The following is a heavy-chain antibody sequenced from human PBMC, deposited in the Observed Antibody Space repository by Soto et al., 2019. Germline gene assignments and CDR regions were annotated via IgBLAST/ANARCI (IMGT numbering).Heavy chain of an antibody. V-gene: IGHV4-34*01. D-gene: IGHD4-17*01. CDR2: INHSGST. J-gene: IGHJ4*02. CDR1: GGSFRGYY. Sequence: PSETLSLGCAVYGGSFRGYYWSWIRQPPGKGLEWIGEINHSGSTNYNPSLKSRVTISVDTSKNQFSLKLSSVTAADTAVYYCARAPPTTVTTKDYWGQGTLVTVSS. CDR3: ARAPPTTVTTKDY.